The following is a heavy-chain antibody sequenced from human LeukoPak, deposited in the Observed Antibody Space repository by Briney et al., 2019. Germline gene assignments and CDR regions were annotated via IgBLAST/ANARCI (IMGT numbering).Heavy chain of an antibody. V-gene: IGHV3-7*03. D-gene: IGHD1-26*01. Sequence: GSLRLSCAASGFPFSNYWMSWVRQAPGKGLEWVANIKQDGSEKYYVDSVKGRFTISRDNSKNTLYLQMNSLRAEDTAVYYCAAHPSGSYPPLYYFDYWGQGTLVTVSS. CDR1: GFPFSNYW. J-gene: IGHJ4*02. CDR3: AAHPSGSYPPLYYFDY. CDR2: IKQDGSEK.